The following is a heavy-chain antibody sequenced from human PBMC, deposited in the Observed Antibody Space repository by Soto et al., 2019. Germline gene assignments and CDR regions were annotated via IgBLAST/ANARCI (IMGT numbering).Heavy chain of an antibody. CDR2: ISGGGGNT. Sequence: GGSLRLSCAASGFTFSSYAMTWFRQAPGKGLEWVSSISGGGGNTYYADSVKGRFTISRDNSENTLYLQMHSLRAEDTAVYYCGKGHDSGDYLAKYWGQGTLVTVSS. D-gene: IGHD4-17*01. CDR3: GKGHDSGDYLAKY. J-gene: IGHJ4*02. V-gene: IGHV3-23*01. CDR1: GFTFSSYA.